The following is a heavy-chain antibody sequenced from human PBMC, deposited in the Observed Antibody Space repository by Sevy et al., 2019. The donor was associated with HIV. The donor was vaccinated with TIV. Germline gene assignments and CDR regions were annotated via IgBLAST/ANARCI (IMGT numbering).Heavy chain of an antibody. CDR2: IYHSGST. J-gene: IGHJ6*02. CDR3: ATEDYDFWSGRYYYYGMDV. CDR1: GGSISSSNW. D-gene: IGHD3-3*01. Sequence: SETLSLTCAVSGGSISSSNWWSWVRQPPGKGLEWIGEIYHSGSTNDNQSLKNRVTISVDKSKNQFSLKLSSVTAADTAVYYCATEDYDFWSGRYYYYGMDVWGQRTTVTVSS. V-gene: IGHV4-4*02.